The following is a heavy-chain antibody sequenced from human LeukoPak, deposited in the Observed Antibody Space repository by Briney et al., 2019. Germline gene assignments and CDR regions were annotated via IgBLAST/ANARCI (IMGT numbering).Heavy chain of an antibody. CDR1: GFTFDDYA. D-gene: IGHD3-22*01. V-gene: IGHV3-9*03. Sequence: GRSLRLSCAASGFTFDDYAMHWVRQAPGKGLEWVSGISWNSGSIGYADSVKGRFSISRDNAKNSLYLQMNSLRAEDMALYYCARDVYDSSGYYAIDYWGQGTLVTVSS. J-gene: IGHJ4*02. CDR2: ISWNSGSI. CDR3: ARDVYDSSGYYAIDY.